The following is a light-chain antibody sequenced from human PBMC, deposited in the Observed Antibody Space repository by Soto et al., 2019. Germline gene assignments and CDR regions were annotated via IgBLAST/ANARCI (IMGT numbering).Light chain of an antibody. CDR2: AAS. V-gene: IGKV1-9*01. CDR1: QGISSY. CDR3: EQLNSYLLT. J-gene: IGKJ3*01. Sequence: DIQLTQSPSFLSASVGDRVTITCRASQGISSYLAWYQQKPGKAPKLLIYAASTLQSGVPSRFSGSGSGTKFTLTISSLQPEDFSTYYCEQLNSYLLTFGPGTKVDIK.